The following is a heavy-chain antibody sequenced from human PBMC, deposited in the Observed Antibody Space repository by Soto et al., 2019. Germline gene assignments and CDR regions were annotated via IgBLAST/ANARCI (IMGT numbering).Heavy chain of an antibody. J-gene: IGHJ4*02. CDR3: ARDKGFYDHVWGSYRSAFDY. Sequence: ESGGGVVQPGGSLRLSCAASGFTFSSYGMHWVRQAAGKGPEWVAVVWNDGNTKYYADSVKGRFTISRDNSKNTVYLQMNNLRAEDTAVYYCARDKGFYDHVWGSYRSAFDYWGRGTLVAVSS. CDR1: GFTFSSYG. V-gene: IGHV3-33*01. CDR2: VWNDGNTK. D-gene: IGHD3-16*02.